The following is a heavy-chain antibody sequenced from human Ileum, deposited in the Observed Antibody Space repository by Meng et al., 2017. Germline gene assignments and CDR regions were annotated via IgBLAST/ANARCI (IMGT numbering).Heavy chain of an antibody. CDR3: AKRDNIVYPPFDY. Sequence: LTGAASGFTFSTYAMSWVRQAPGKGLEWVSSISSGGGTTYYADSVKGRFTISRDNSKNTLYLQMNSLRAEDTAVYFCAKRDNIVYPPFDYWGQGNLVTVSS. CDR2: ISSGGGTT. J-gene: IGHJ4*02. D-gene: IGHD5/OR15-5a*01. CDR1: GFTFSTYA. V-gene: IGHV3-23*01.